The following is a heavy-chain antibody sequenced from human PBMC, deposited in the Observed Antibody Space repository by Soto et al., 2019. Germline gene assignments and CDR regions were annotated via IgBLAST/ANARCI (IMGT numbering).Heavy chain of an antibody. V-gene: IGHV4-59*08. CDR2: IYYSGST. Sequence: SETLSLTCTVSGGSISSYYWSWIRQSPEKGLEWIGYIYYSGSTNYNPSLKSRVTISVDTSKNQFSLKLSSVTAADTAVYYCASLGYCSGGSCPFYWGQGTLVTVSS. D-gene: IGHD2-15*01. CDR3: ASLGYCSGGSCPFY. CDR1: GGSISSYY. J-gene: IGHJ4*02.